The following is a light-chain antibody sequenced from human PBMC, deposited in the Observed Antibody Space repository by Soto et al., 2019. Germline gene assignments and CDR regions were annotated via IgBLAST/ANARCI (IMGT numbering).Light chain of an antibody. V-gene: IGKV1-17*01. CDR2: AAS. J-gene: IGKJ2*01. CDR3: LQHSNYPYS. CDR1: QGISSL. Sequence: DVQMTQSPSSLSASVGDRVTITCRASQGISSLLGWYQQKPGKAPKRLIYAASSLQGGVPSRFSGSGSGKEFTLTISSLQPEDFATYYCLQHSNYPYSFGQGTKLEIK.